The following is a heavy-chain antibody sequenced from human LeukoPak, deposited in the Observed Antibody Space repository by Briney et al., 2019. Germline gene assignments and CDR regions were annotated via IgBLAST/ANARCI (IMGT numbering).Heavy chain of an antibody. Sequence: SETLSLTCTVSGGSIGSYYWSWIRQSPRKGLEWIGYIYYSGSTNYNPSLKSRVTISVDTSKNQFSLKLSSVTAADTAVYYCARHSGAEYFQHWGQGTLVTVSS. CDR1: GGSIGSYY. CDR2: IYYSGST. CDR3: ARHSGAEYFQH. J-gene: IGHJ1*01. V-gene: IGHV4-59*08.